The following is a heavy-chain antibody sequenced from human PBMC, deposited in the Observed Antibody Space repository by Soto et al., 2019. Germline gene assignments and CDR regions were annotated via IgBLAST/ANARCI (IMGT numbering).Heavy chain of an antibody. V-gene: IGHV4-61*01. Sequence: SETLSLTCTVSGGSVSSGSYYWSWIRQPPGKGLEWIGYIYYSGSTNYNPCLKSRVTISVDTSKNQFSLKLSSVTAAVTAVYYCATLGYCSGGSCYSLGYNWFDPWGQGTLVTVSS. D-gene: IGHD2-15*01. CDR3: ATLGYCSGGSCYSLGYNWFDP. J-gene: IGHJ5*02. CDR1: GGSVSSGSYY. CDR2: IYYSGST.